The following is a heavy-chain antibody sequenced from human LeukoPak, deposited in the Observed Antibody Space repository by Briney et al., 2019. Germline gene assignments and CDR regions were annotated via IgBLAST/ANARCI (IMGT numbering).Heavy chain of an antibody. J-gene: IGHJ6*03. D-gene: IGHD3-10*01. V-gene: IGHV3-23*01. CDR3: AKVLRRLGGVISGTYYYYYMDV. CDR2: ISSIDGST. CDR1: GFTFSSYG. Sequence: GGSLRLSCAASGFTFSSYGMSWVRQAPGKGLEWVSGISSIDGSTYYADSVKGRFTVSRDNSKNTLYLQMNSLRAEDTAVYYCAKVLRRLGGVISGTYYYYYMDVWGKGTTVTISS.